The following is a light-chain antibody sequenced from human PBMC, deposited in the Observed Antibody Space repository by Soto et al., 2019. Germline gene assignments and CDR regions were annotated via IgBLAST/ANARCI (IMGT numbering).Light chain of an antibody. CDR1: RSVSSSY. V-gene: IGKV3-20*01. CDR2: GAS. J-gene: IGKJ2*01. Sequence: IVLTQSPDTLSLSPGERATLYCRASRSVSSSYLAWYQHKAGQAPRLLISGASNRVTDIPDRFSGSESGTDFSLTISRLEPEDFAVYYCQHYGSSPPYTFGQGTKLEIK. CDR3: QHYGSSPPYT.